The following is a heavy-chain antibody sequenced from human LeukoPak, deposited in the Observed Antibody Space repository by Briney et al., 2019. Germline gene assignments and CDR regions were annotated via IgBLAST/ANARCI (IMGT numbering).Heavy chain of an antibody. Sequence: GESLEISCKNSGYSFTTYWIGWVRQMPGKGLEWMGIIYPGDSETRYSPSFQGQVTISADKSISTAFLQWSSLKASDTAIYYCARGYTNFDYWGQGTLVTVSS. CDR2: IYPGDSET. J-gene: IGHJ4*02. D-gene: IGHD1-1*01. CDR1: GYSFTTYW. V-gene: IGHV5-51*01. CDR3: ARGYTNFDY.